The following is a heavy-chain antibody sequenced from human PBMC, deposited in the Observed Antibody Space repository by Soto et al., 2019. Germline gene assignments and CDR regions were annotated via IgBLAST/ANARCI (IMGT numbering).Heavy chain of an antibody. D-gene: IGHD2-8*01. Sequence: PGGSLRLSCAASGFTFSSFAMSWVRQAPGKGLDWVSAISGSGGSTYSADSVKGRFTISRDNSKNTLYLQMSSLRAEDTAVYYCARGFSAGNGSAPDFWGKGSLVTVSS. CDR2: ISGSGGST. CDR3: ARGFSAGNGSAPDF. J-gene: IGHJ4*01. CDR1: GFTFSSFA. V-gene: IGHV3-23*01.